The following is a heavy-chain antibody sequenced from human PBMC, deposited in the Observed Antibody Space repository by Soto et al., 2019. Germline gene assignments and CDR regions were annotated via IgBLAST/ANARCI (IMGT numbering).Heavy chain of an antibody. J-gene: IGHJ4*02. CDR3: AKDISLGELSAPDH. V-gene: IGHV3-9*01. D-gene: IGHD3-16*02. CDR1: GFTFDDFA. Sequence: GGSLRLSCVASGFTFDDFAMHWVRQAPGKGLEWVSGMSWNRGSIVYADAVKGRFTISRDNAKNSLYLQMNSLRPEDTALYYCAKDISLGELSAPDHWGQGTLVTVSS. CDR2: MSWNRGSI.